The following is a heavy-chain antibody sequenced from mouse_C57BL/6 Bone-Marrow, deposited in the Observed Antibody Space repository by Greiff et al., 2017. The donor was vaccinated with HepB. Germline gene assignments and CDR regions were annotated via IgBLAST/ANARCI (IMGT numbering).Heavy chain of an antibody. CDR1: GYTFTSYW. J-gene: IGHJ3*01. CDR3: TRDRFYGSRGFAY. V-gene: IGHV1-5*01. Sequence: VQLQQSGTVLARPGASVKMSCKTSGYTFTSYWMHWVKQRPRQGLEWIGAIYPGNSDTSYNQKFKGKAKLTAVTSASTAYMELSSLTNEDSAVYYCTRDRFYGSRGFAYWGQGTLVTVSA. CDR2: IYPGNSDT. D-gene: IGHD1-1*01.